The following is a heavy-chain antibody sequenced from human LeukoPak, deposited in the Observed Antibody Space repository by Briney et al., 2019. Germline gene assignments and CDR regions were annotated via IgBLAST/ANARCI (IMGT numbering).Heavy chain of an antibody. V-gene: IGHV3-23*01. J-gene: IGHJ4*02. CDR1: GFTFSTYN. D-gene: IGHD3-16*02. CDR3: ARDPLYDYVWGNYRSYFDY. Sequence: GGSLRLSCAASGFTFSTYNMNWVRQAPGKGLEWVSAVGGTDGRTYYAAFVKGRFTIYRDNSKNTLYLQMNSLRAEDTAVFYCARDPLYDYVWGNYRSYFDYWGQGTLVTVSS. CDR2: VGGTDGRT.